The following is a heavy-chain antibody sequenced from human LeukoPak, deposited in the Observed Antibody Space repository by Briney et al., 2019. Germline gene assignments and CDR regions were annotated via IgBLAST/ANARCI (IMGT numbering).Heavy chain of an antibody. CDR2: IYSGGST. V-gene: IGHV3-66*01. J-gene: IGHJ6*02. D-gene: IGHD1-7*01. Sequence: PGGSLRLSCAASGFTFSSNYMSWVRQAPGKGLEWVSVIYSGGSTYYADSVKGRFTISRDNSKNTLYLQMNSLRAEDTAVYYCARVQRMELGFGLYYYCYGMDVWGQGTTVTVSS. CDR3: ARVQRMELGFGLYYYCYGMDV. CDR1: GFTFSSNY.